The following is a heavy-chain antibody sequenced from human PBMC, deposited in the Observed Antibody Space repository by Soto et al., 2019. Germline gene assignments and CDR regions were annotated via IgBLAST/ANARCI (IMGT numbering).Heavy chain of an antibody. Sequence: GGSLRLSCAASGFTFSSYGMHWVRQAPGKGLEWVAVISYDGSNKYYADSVKGRFTISRDNSKNTLYLQMNSLRAEDTAVYYCARGRSSGWYNYYFDYWGQGTLVTVSS. D-gene: IGHD6-19*01. CDR3: ARGRSSGWYNYYFDY. CDR2: ISYDGSNK. V-gene: IGHV3-30*03. CDR1: GFTFSSYG. J-gene: IGHJ4*02.